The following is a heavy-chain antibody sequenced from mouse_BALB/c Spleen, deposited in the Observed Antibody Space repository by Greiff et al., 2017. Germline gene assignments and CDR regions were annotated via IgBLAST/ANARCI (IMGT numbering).Heavy chain of an antibody. Sequence: EVKLMESGGGLVQPGGSRKLSCAASGFTFSSFGMHWVRQAPEKGLEWVAYISSGSSTIYYADTVKGRFTISRDNPKNTLFLQMTSLRSEDTAMYYCASDSSGPLAYWGQGTLVTVSA. V-gene: IGHV5-17*02. CDR1: GFTFSSFG. D-gene: IGHD3-2*01. CDR3: ASDSSGPLAY. CDR2: ISSGSSTI. J-gene: IGHJ3*01.